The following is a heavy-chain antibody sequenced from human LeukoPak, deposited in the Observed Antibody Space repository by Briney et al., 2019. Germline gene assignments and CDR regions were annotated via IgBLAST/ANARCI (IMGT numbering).Heavy chain of an antibody. CDR3: ARQIVVVPTAIRYYYYYMDV. J-gene: IGHJ6*03. CDR1: GGTFSSYA. D-gene: IGHD2-2*02. CDR2: IIPIFGTA. V-gene: IGHV1-69*05. Sequence: SVKVSCKASGGTFSSYAISWVRQAPGQGLEWMGGIIPIFGTANYAQKFQGRVTITTDESTSTAYMELSSLRSEDTAVYYCARQIVVVPTAIRYYYYYMDVWGKGTTVTVSS.